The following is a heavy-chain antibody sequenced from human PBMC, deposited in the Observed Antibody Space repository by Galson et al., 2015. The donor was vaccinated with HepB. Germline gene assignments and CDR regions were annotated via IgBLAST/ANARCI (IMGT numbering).Heavy chain of an antibody. D-gene: IGHD2-15*01. Sequence: SVKVSCKASGYTFTRYAMNWVRQAPGQGLEWMGWINTNTGNPTYAQGFTGRFVFSLDTSVSTAYLQISSLKAEDTAVYYCARDPDSPVYCSGGSCWGGWNYWGQGTLVTVSS. CDR2: INTNTGNP. V-gene: IGHV7-4-1*02. J-gene: IGHJ4*02. CDR1: GYTFTRYA. CDR3: ARDPDSPVYCSGGSCWGGWNY.